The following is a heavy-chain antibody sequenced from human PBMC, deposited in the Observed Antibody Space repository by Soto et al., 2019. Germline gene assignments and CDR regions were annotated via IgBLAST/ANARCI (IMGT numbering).Heavy chain of an antibody. CDR1: GGSFSGYY. D-gene: IGHD3-3*01. J-gene: IGHJ4*02. CDR2: INHSGST. CDR3: ARGTDYDFWSGYYFDY. V-gene: IGHV4-34*01. Sequence: TSETLSLTCAVYGGSFSGYYWSWIRQPPGKGLEWIGEINHSGSTNYNPSLKSRVTISVDTSKNQFSLKLSSVTAADTAVYYCARGTDYDFWSGYYFDYWGQGTLVTVSS.